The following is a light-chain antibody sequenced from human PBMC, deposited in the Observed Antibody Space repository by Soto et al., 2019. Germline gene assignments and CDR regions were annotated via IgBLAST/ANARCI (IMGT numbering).Light chain of an antibody. Sequence: DSEVTESPCSLSASVGDRVTITCRASQSISSYLNWYQQKPGKAPKLLIYAASRLQSRVPSRFSGSGSGTDFTLTISSLQPEDFATYYCQQSYSTPCTFGQGTKVDIK. CDR1: QSISSY. CDR3: QQSYSTPCT. J-gene: IGKJ1*01. CDR2: AAS. V-gene: IGKV1-39*01.